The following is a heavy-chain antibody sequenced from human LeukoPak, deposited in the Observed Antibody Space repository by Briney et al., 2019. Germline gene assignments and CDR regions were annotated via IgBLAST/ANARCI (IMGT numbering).Heavy chain of an antibody. V-gene: IGHV3-49*03. CDR1: GFTFGDYA. D-gene: IGHD3-3*01. J-gene: IGHJ5*02. Sequence: GGSLRLSSTASGFTFGDYAMSWFRQAPGKGLEWVGFIRSKAYGGTTEYAASVRGRFTISRDDSKSIAYLQMNSLKTEDTAVYYCTRDGGYHDFSRFDPWGQGTLVTVSS. CDR3: TRDGGYHDFSRFDP. CDR2: IRSKAYGGTT.